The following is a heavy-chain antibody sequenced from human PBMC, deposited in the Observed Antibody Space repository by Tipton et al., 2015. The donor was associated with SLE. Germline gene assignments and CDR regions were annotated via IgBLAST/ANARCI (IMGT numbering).Heavy chain of an antibody. CDR1: GGSISSYY. J-gene: IGHJ6*04. CDR3: ARATGYGSLLHGDV. V-gene: IGHV3-53*04. D-gene: IGHD6-19*01. Sequence: GSLRLSCTVSGGSISSYYWSWVRQAPGKGLEWVSVIYSGGSTYYADSVKGRFTISRHNSKNTLYLQMNSLRAEDTAVYYCARATGYGSLLHGDVWGKGTTVTVSS. CDR2: IYSGGST.